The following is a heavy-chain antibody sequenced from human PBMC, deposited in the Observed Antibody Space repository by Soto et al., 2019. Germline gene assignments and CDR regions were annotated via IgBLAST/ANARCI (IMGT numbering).Heavy chain of an antibody. CDR2: IYYSGST. J-gene: IGHJ4*02. Sequence: TGTLYLTCTVSGGSISRSYWSWFRQPPGKGLEWKGYIYYSGSTNYKPSLKSRVTISVDTSKNQFSLKLSSVTAADTAVYYCARQGGGYDFFWLDYWGQGSLDIVSA. CDR3: ARQGGGYDFFWLDY. CDR1: GGSISRSY. V-gene: IGHV4-59*08. D-gene: IGHD5-12*01.